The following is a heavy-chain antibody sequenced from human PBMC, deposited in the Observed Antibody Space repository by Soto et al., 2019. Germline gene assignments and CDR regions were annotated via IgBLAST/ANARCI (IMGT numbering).Heavy chain of an antibody. V-gene: IGHV4-39*01. D-gene: IGHD4-17*01. CDR1: DGSISSGGYY. CDR2: IYYSGST. J-gene: IGHJ3*02. Sequence: PSETLSLTCTVSDGSISSGGYYWSWIRQHPGKGLEWIGSIYYSGSTYYNPSRKSRVTISVDTSKNQFSLKLSSVTAADTAVYSCARLIGDYHDAFDIWGQGTMVTVSS. CDR3: ARLIGDYHDAFDI.